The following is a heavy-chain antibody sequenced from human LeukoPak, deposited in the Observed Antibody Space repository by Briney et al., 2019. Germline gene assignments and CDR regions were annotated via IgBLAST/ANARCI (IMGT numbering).Heavy chain of an antibody. CDR1: GYAFPFYY. CDR3: ASASMVRGVITPYNWFDP. Sequence: ASVQVSCHASGYAFPFYYMQWVRPAPGQGRGWMGWLNPNSGGTNYSQKFQGRVTMTRDTSISTAYMELSRLRSDDTAVYYCASASMVRGVITPYNWFDPWGQGTLVTVSS. J-gene: IGHJ5*02. CDR2: LNPNSGGT. D-gene: IGHD3-10*01. V-gene: IGHV1-2*02.